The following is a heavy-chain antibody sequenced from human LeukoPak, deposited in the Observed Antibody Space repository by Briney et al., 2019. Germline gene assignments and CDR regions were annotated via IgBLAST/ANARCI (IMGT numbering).Heavy chain of an antibody. CDR3: ATAGDGYNNWYFDL. D-gene: IGHD5-24*01. J-gene: IGHJ2*01. V-gene: IGHV4-59*01. CDR2: IYYGGST. Sequence: SETLSLTCTVSGGSISDYYWTWIRQPPGKGLEWIGYIYYGGSTNYNPSLKNRVTISVATSKNQVSLTLKSVTAADTALYYCATAGDGYNNWYFDLWGRGTLVSVSS. CDR1: GGSISDYY.